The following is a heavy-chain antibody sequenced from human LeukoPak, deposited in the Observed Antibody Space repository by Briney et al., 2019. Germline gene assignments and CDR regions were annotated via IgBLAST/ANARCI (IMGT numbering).Heavy chain of an antibody. CDR2: VYYSGST. D-gene: IGHD3/OR15-3a*01. CDR1: GGSISSYY. J-gene: IGHJ4*02. Sequence: SETLSLTCTVSGGSISSYYWSWIRQPPGKGLERIGYVYYSGSTNYNPSLKSRVTISVDTSKNQFSLKLSSVTAADTAVYYCARSHSVWTSFDYWGQGTLVTVSS. CDR3: ARSHSVWTSFDY. V-gene: IGHV4-59*01.